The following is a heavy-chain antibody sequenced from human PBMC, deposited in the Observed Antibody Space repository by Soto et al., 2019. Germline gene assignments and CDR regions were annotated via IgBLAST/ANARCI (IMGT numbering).Heavy chain of an antibody. V-gene: IGHV1-69*01. D-gene: IGHD3-16*02. CDR3: AAEMTFGKLSVV. CDR2: IFPKFGTT. Sequence: QVQLVQSGAEVKKPGSSVKVSCKASGDTDTNYVISWVRQAPGQGLEWMGGIFPKFGTTYSAQKLQDRLTITADESPCIVYLQLSSLRLDDTAVYYCAAEMTFGKLSVVWGPGTTVTVSS. CDR1: GDTDTNYV. J-gene: IGHJ6*02.